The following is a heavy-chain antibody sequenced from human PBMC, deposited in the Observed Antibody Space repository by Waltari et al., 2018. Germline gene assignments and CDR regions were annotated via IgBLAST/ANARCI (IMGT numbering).Heavy chain of an antibody. CDR3: ARHPPYGGYRGWFDP. D-gene: IGHD5-12*01. CDR1: GYSISSGYY. V-gene: IGHV4-38-2*01. Sequence: QVQLQESGPGLVKPSETLSLTCAVSGYSISSGYYWGWIRQPPGKGLEWIGSIYHSGSTDYNPSLKSRVTISVDTSKNQFSLKLSSVTAADTAVYYCARHPPYGGYRGWFDPWGQGTLVTVSS. CDR2: IYHSGST. J-gene: IGHJ5*02.